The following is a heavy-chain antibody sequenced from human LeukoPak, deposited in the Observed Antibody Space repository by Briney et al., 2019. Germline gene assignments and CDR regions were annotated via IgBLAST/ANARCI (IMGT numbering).Heavy chain of an antibody. D-gene: IGHD4-17*01. V-gene: IGHV5-51*01. CDR3: ARHGLTDYYYGIYYYGMDV. Sequence: GESLKISCKGSEYSFTTYWIGWVRQLPGKVLELMGIIYPGDSDTRYSPSFQGQVTISADKSISTAYLQWSSLKASDTAMYYCARHGLTDYYYGIYYYGMDVWGQGTTVTVAS. CDR2: IYPGDSDT. CDR1: EYSFTTYW. J-gene: IGHJ6*02.